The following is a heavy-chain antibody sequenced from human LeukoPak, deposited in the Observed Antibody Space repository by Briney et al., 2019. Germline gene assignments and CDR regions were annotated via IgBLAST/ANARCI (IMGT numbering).Heavy chain of an antibody. Sequence: SETLSLTCTVSGGSIGTNYWNWIRQPPGKGLEWLGYIYYTGSTSYNPSLKSRVTMSVDTSKNLLSLKLTSVTAADTAVYYCARRHCSGSICFPYYFDLWGQGILVTVSS. CDR1: GGSIGTNY. V-gene: IGHV4-59*01. D-gene: IGHD2-15*01. CDR2: IYYTGST. J-gene: IGHJ4*02. CDR3: ARRHCSGSICFPYYFDL.